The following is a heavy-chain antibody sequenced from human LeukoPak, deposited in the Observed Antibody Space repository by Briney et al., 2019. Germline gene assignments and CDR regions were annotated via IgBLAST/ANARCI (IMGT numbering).Heavy chain of an antibody. J-gene: IGHJ5*02. V-gene: IGHV1-18*01. Sequence: ASVKVSCKASGYTFTSYDINWVRQAPGQGLEWMGWISAYNGNTNYAQKLQGRVTMTTDTSTSTAYMELRSLRSDDTAVYYCARDPKRRIVGATTSNWFDPWGQGTLVTVSS. CDR1: GYTFTSYD. CDR3: ARDPKRRIVGATTSNWFDP. CDR2: ISAYNGNT. D-gene: IGHD1-26*01.